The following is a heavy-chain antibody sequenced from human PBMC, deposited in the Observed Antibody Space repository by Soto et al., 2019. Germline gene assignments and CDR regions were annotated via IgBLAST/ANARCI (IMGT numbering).Heavy chain of an antibody. V-gene: IGHV1-69*13. J-gene: IGHJ3*01. CDR3: ARGGLRLGELSPDAFDV. CDR1: GGTFSSYA. D-gene: IGHD3-16*02. Sequence: SVKVSCKASGGTFSSYAISWVRQAPGQGLEWMGGIIPIFGTANYAQKLQGRVTITADESTSTAYMELSSLRSEDTAVYYCARGGLRLGELSPDAFDVWGQGTMVTVSS. CDR2: IIPIFGTA.